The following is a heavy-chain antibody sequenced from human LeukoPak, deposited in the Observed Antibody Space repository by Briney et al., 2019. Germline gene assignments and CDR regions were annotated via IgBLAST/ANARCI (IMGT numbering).Heavy chain of an antibody. CDR3: ARATPITMIDY. Sequence: GGSLRLSCAASGFTVSWYGMHWVRQAPGKGLEWVAVMSHDGSNKYYADSLKGRFTISRDNSKNTLYLQMNSLRAEDTAVYYCARATPITMIDYWGQGTLVTVSS. D-gene: IGHD3-22*01. CDR1: GFTVSWYG. CDR2: MSHDGSNK. J-gene: IGHJ4*02. V-gene: IGHV3-30*03.